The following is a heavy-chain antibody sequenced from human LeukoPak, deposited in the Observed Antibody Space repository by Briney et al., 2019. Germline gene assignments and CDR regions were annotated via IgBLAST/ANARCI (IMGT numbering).Heavy chain of an antibody. V-gene: IGHV3-23*01. J-gene: IGHJ6*02. CDR1: GFTFRSYA. D-gene: IGHD3-10*01. Sequence: GGSLRLSCAASGFTFRSYAMSWVRQAPGKGLEWVSVISDPGGSTYYADSVKGRFAISRDNSKNTLYLQMNSLRAEDTAVYYCAKGHSGSVYYYYGMDVWGQGTTVTVS. CDR2: ISDPGGST. CDR3: AKGHSGSVYYYYGMDV.